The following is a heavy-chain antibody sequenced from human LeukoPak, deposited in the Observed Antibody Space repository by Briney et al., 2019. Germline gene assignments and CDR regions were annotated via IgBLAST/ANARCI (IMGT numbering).Heavy chain of an antibody. CDR2: ISYDGSNK. D-gene: IGHD6-13*01. V-gene: IGHV3-30*04. CDR3: ARYQRTFYSSSWSYNWNDPVF. Sequence: GRSLRLSCAASGFTFSSYAMHWVRQAPGKGLEWVAVISYDGSNKYYADSVKGRFTISRDNSKNTLYLQMNSLRAEDTAVYYCARYQRTFYSSSWSYNWNDPVFWGQGILVTVSS. CDR1: GFTFSSYA. J-gene: IGHJ4*02.